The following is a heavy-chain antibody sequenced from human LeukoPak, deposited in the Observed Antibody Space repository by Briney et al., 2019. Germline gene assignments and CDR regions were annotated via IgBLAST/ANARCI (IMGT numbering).Heavy chain of an antibody. CDR1: EFILNRSW. Sequence: PGGSLRLSCAASEFILNRSWRNWVRQAPGKGLEWVAYIKQDGSEKYYVDSVKGRFSISRDNAQDSLYLQMNSLRAADTAVYYCARGLNYYGISGYLPTGYWGQGTLVTVSS. D-gene: IGHD3-22*01. CDR3: ARGLNYYGISGYLPTGY. CDR2: IKQDGSEK. J-gene: IGHJ4*02. V-gene: IGHV3-7*01.